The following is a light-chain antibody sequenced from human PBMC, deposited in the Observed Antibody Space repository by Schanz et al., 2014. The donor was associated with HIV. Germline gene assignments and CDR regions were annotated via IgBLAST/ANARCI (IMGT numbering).Light chain of an antibody. CDR3: ASYTNSATFV. J-gene: IGLJ1*01. Sequence: QSALTQPASVSGSPGQSITISCTGTSSDIGSYNLVSWYQQHPGKAPKLMIYEGSKRPSGVPNRFSGSKSGNTASLTISGLQAEDEADYYCASYTNSATFVFGTGTKLTVL. CDR1: SSDIGSYNL. V-gene: IGLV2-14*02. CDR2: EGS.